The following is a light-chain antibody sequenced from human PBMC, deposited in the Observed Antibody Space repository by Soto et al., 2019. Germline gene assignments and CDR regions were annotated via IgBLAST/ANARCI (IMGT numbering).Light chain of an antibody. CDR1: LRISTY. J-gene: IGKJ1*01. CDR3: QQTYTPPRT. Sequence: DILMTQSPSSLSASVGDRVTITCRASLRISTYLNWYQQKPGKAPNLLIWDASTLQSGVPSRFSGSGSGTDFTLTISSLQVEDSATYYCQQTYTPPRTFGQGTKVEIK. CDR2: DAS. V-gene: IGKV1-39*01.